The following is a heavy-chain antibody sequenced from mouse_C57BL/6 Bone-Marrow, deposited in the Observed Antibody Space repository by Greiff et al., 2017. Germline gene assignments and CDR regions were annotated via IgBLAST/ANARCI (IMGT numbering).Heavy chain of an antibody. Sequence: QVQLKQPGAELVKPGASVKLSCKASGYTFTCYWMHWVKQRPGQGLEWIGMIHPNSGSTNYNEKFKSQATLPVDKSSSTAYMQLSSLTSEDAAVYYCASLGDDWGQGTTLTVSS. J-gene: IGHJ2*01. V-gene: IGHV1-64*01. CDR2: IHPNSGST. CDR1: GYTFTCYW. CDR3: ASLGDD.